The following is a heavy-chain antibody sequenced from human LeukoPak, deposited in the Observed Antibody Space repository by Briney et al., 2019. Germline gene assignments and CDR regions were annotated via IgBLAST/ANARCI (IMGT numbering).Heavy chain of an antibody. CDR2: IKEDGSEK. D-gene: IGHD2-2*01. Sequence: GGSLRLSCAASGFNFGDYWMAWVRQTPGKGLEWVGNIKEDGSEKYYGDAVKGRFTISRDNAKNSIYLQMNSLRAEDTAVYYCARDSFYCSSTSCPGAFDIWGQGTMVTVSS. CDR1: GFNFGDYW. J-gene: IGHJ3*02. CDR3: ARDSFYCSSTSCPGAFDI. V-gene: IGHV3-7*01.